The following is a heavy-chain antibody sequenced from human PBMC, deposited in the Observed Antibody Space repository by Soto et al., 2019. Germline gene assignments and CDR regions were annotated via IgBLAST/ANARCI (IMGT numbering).Heavy chain of an antibody. CDR2: IYYSGST. Sequence: TSETLSLTCTVSGGSISSYYWSWIRQPPGKGLEWIGYIYYSGSTNYNPSLKSRVTISVDTSKNQFSLKLTSVTAADTAVYYCARGDTYSDYWGQGTLVTVSS. D-gene: IGHD5-18*01. CDR1: GGSISSYY. J-gene: IGHJ4*02. V-gene: IGHV4-59*01. CDR3: ARGDTYSDY.